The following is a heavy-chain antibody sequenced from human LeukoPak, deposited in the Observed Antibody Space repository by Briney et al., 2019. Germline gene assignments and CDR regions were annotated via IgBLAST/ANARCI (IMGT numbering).Heavy chain of an antibody. Sequence: PGGSLRLSCAASGFTFSSYWMSWVRQAPGKGLEWVANIKQDGSEKYYVDSVKGRFTISRDNAKNSLYLQMNSLRAEDTAVYYCARDFGYGYGTYYYGMDVWGQGTTVTVSS. V-gene: IGHV3-7*01. CDR2: IKQDGSEK. D-gene: IGHD5-18*01. J-gene: IGHJ6*02. CDR3: ARDFGYGYGTYYYGMDV. CDR1: GFTFSSYW.